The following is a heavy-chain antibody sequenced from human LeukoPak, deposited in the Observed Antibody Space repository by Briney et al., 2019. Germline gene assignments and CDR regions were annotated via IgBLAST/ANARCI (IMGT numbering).Heavy chain of an antibody. J-gene: IGHJ4*02. CDR2: INGGGSS. V-gene: IGHV3-23*01. D-gene: IGHD5-18*01. CDR1: GFTLNNYA. CDR3: AKGQGYNYGDSIDY. Sequence: GGSLRLSCAASGFTLNNYAMTWVRQAPGKGLEWVSVINGGGSSNYADSVKGRFTVSRDNSKNTLYLQMNSLRDEDTAVYYCAKGQGYNYGDSIDYWGQGTLVTVSS.